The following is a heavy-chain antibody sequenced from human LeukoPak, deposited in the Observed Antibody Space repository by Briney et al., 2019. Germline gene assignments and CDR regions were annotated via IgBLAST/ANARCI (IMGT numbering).Heavy chain of an antibody. CDR1: GFTFSSYW. D-gene: IGHD3-22*01. J-gene: IGHJ4*02. Sequence: GGSLRLSCAASGFTFSSYWMSCVRQAPGKGLEWVANIKQDGSEKYYVDSAKGRFTISRDNAKNSLYLQMNSLRAEDTAVYYCARGTYYYDSSGYYDFDYWGQGTLVTVSS. V-gene: IGHV3-7*01. CDR2: IKQDGSEK. CDR3: ARGTYYYDSSGYYDFDY.